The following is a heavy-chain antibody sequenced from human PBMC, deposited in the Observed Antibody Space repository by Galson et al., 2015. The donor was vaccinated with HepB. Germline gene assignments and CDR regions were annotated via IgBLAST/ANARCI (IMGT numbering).Heavy chain of an antibody. CDR1: GDSVASHSAV. CDR3: AYGSDV. J-gene: IGHJ6*02. Sequence: CAISGDSVASHSAVWNWIRQSPSRGLEWLGRTYFRSKWHNDYGISVKSRISINADTSQNQFSLHLSSVTPEDTAVYYCAYGSDVWGQGTTVIVSS. CDR2: TYFRSKWHN. V-gene: IGHV6-1*01.